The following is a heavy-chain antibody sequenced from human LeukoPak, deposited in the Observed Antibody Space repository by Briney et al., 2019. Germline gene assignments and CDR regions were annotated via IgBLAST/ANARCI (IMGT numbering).Heavy chain of an antibody. V-gene: IGHV3-23*01. Sequence: HSGGSLRLSCAASGFTFSSYAMSWVRQAPGKGLEWVSAISGSGGSTYYADSVKGRFTISRDNSKNTLYLQMHSLRAEDTAVYYCAKRGGGIAAAGLFDYWGQGTTVTVSS. D-gene: IGHD6-13*01. CDR1: GFTFSSYA. CDR3: AKRGGGIAAAGLFDY. J-gene: IGHJ4*02. CDR2: ISGSGGST.